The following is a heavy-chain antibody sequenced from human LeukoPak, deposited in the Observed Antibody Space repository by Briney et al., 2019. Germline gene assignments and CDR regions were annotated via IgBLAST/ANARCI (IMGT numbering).Heavy chain of an antibody. V-gene: IGHV3-30-3*01. CDR3: AKVRAVLWFGEWNF. D-gene: IGHD3-10*01. J-gene: IGHJ4*02. Sequence: GRSLRLSCAASGFTFSSYAMHWVRQAPGKGLEWVAVISYDGSNKYYADSVKGRFTISRDNSKNTLYLQMNSLRAEDTAVYYCAKVRAVLWFGEWNFGGQGTLVTVSS. CDR1: GFTFSSYA. CDR2: ISYDGSNK.